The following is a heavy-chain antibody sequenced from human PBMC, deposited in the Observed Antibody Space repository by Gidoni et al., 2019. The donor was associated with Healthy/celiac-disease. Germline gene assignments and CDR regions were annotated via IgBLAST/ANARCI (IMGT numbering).Heavy chain of an antibody. CDR1: GASISSSSYY. CDR3: ATTKIRGYSFLNWFDP. J-gene: IGHJ5*02. CDR2: IYYSGST. Sequence: QLQLQESGPGLVKPSETLSLTCTVPGASISSSSYYWGWIRQPPGKGLEWIGSIYYSGSTYYNPSLKSRVTISVDTSKNQFSLKLSSVTAADTAVYYCATTKIRGYSFLNWFDPWGQGTLVTVSS. D-gene: IGHD5-18*01. V-gene: IGHV4-39*07.